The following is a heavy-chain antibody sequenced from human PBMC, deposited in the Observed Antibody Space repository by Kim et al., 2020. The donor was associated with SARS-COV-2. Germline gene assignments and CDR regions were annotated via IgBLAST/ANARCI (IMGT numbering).Heavy chain of an antibody. CDR2: IDCGSTYI. J-gene: IGHJ4*01. CDR1: GFTFSSYN. D-gene: IGHD3-22*01. V-gene: IGHV3-21*01. Sequence: GGSLRLSCAASGFTFSSYNMNWVRQAPGKGLEWVSFIDCGSTYIYYADSVKGRFTISRDNSKNSLYLQMNSLRAEDTAVYYCATGNHAYYYSTPLDY. CDR3: ATGNHAYYYSTPLDY.